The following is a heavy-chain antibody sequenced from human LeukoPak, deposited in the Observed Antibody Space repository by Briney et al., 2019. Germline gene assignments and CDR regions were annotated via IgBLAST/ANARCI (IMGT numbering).Heavy chain of an antibody. Sequence: KTGGSLRLSCAASGFTFSDYYMSWIRQAPGKGLEWVSYISSSGSTIYYADSVKGRFTISRDNAKNSLYLQMNSLRAEDTAVYYCAKNPYYDSSHHGNYFDYWGQGTLVTVSS. CDR1: GFTFSDYY. V-gene: IGHV3-11*01. CDR3: AKNPYYDSSHHGNYFDY. J-gene: IGHJ4*02. D-gene: IGHD3-22*01. CDR2: ISSSGSTI.